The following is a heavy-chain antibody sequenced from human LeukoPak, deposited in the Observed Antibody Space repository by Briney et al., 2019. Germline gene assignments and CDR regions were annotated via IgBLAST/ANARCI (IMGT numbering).Heavy chain of an antibody. V-gene: IGHV1-2*02. CDR3: ARSDSSSEAYFDY. J-gene: IGHJ4*02. CDR2: INPNSGDT. D-gene: IGHD3-22*01. Sequence: GASVKASCKASGYTFTGYYVHWLRQAPGQGLEWMGWINPNSGDTSYADKFQGRVTMTRDMFISTAYMELSRLRSDDTAVYYCARSDSSSEAYFDYWGQATLVTVSS. CDR1: GYTFTGYY.